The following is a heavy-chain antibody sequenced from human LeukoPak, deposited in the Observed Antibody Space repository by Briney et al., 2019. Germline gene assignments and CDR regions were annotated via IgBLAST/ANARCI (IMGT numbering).Heavy chain of an antibody. Sequence: GGSLRLSCAASGFTFSNYAMSWVRQAPGKGLEWVSTISGSAGSTYYADSVKGRVTISRDNSKNTLHLQMNSLRAEDTAVYYCARGGYSSGYCFDYWGQGTLVTVSS. D-gene: IGHD3-22*01. CDR3: ARGGYSSGYCFDY. CDR2: ISGSAGST. J-gene: IGHJ4*02. CDR1: GFTFSNYA. V-gene: IGHV3-23*01.